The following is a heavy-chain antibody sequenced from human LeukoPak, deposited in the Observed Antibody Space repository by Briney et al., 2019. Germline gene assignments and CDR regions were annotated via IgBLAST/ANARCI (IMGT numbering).Heavy chain of an antibody. J-gene: IGHJ5*02. D-gene: IGHD2-15*01. CDR2: ISAYNGNT. Sequence: VASVTVSFKASGYTFTNYGISWVRQAPGQGLEWMGWISAYNGNTNYAQKLQGRVTMTTDTSTSTAYMELRSLTSDDTAVYYCARGGSDCSGGNCPYSWFDPWGQGTLVTVSS. CDR1: GYTFTNYG. V-gene: IGHV1-18*01. CDR3: ARGGSDCSGGNCPYSWFDP.